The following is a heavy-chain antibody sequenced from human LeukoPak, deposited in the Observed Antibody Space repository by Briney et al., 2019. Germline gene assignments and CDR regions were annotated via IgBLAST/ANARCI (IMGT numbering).Heavy chain of an antibody. Sequence: GGSLRLSCAASGFTFSSYWMHWVRQAPGKGLVWVSRINSDGSSTSYADSVKGRFTISRDNAKNTLYLQMNSLRAEDTAVYYCARGNYYDSSGYPFWYWGQGTLVTVSS. CDR1: GFTFSSYW. V-gene: IGHV3-74*01. CDR2: INSDGSST. J-gene: IGHJ4*02. CDR3: ARGNYYDSSGYPFWY. D-gene: IGHD3-22*01.